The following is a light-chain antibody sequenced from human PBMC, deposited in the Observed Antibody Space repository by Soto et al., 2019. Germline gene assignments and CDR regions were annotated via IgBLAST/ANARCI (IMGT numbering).Light chain of an antibody. CDR3: QQYVISVT. CDR2: GAS. J-gene: IGKJ5*01. CDR1: QSVSSSR. Sequence: EILLTQSPGTLSLSPGERATLSCRASQSVSSSRLTWYRQKPGKAPRLLIYGASSRATGIPDRLSGSGSGTDFTLTIRRLEPEDFAVYYCQQYVISVTFGQGTRLEIK. V-gene: IGKV3-20*01.